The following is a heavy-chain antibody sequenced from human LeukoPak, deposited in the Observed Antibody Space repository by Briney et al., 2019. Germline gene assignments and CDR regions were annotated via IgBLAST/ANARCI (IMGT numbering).Heavy chain of an antibody. CDR3: AMGFRGYCSSTSCYAFDI. CDR1: GGSISSGDYY. Sequence: SETLSLTCTVSGGSISSGDYYWSWIRQPPGKGLEWIGYIYYSGSTYYNPSLKSRVTISVDTSKNQFSLKLSSVTAADTAVYYCAMGFRGYCSSTSCYAFDIWGQGTMVTVSS. V-gene: IGHV4-30-4*01. CDR2: IYYSGST. J-gene: IGHJ3*02. D-gene: IGHD2-2*01.